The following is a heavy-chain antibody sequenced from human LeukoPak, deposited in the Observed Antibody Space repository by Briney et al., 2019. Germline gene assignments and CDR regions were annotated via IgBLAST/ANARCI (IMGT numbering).Heavy chain of an antibody. J-gene: IGHJ4*02. D-gene: IGHD2-21*02. CDR1: GFTFSDYY. CDR2: ISNSGSTI. CDR3: TRDFGSGVMVTAIVD. Sequence: GGSLRLSCAASGFTFSDYYMSWIRQAPGKGLEWVSYISNSGSTIYYADSVKGRFAISRDSAKNSLFLQMNSLRAEDTATYYCTRDFGSGVMVTAIVDWGQGTLVTVSS. V-gene: IGHV3-11*04.